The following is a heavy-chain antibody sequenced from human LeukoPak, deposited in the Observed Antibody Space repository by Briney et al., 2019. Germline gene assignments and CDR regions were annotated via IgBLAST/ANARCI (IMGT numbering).Heavy chain of an antibody. CDR3: ARGSSAALEF. V-gene: IGHV1-2*02. CDR2: INPNSGDT. CDR1: GYTFTEHY. Sequence: ASVKVSCKASGYTFTEHYIHWVRQAPGQGLEWMGWINPNSGDTNYAQNSQGRVTITRDASNSIVYMEVSSLSSDDTAVYYCARGSSAALEFWGQGTPVTVSP. D-gene: IGHD2-2*01. J-gene: IGHJ4*02.